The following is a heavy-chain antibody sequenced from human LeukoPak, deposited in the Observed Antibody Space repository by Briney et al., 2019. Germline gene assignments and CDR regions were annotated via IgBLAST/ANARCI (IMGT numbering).Heavy chain of an antibody. V-gene: IGHV1-3*01. CDR3: ARVGYYGSGSYYNDYGMDV. CDR2: INDGNGDT. J-gene: IGHJ6*02. D-gene: IGHD3-10*01. CDR1: GYTFTSYA. Sequence: ASVKVSCKASGYTFTSYAMHWVRQAPGQRLEWMGWINDGNGDTKYSQKFQGRVTIARDTSASTAYMELSSLRSEDTAVYYCARVGYYGSGSYYNDYGMDVWGQGTTVTVSS.